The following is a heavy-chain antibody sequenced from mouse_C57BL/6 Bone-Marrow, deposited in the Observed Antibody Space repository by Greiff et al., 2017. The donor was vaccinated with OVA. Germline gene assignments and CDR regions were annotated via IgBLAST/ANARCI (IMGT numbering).Heavy chain of an antibody. CDR1: GYSINSGYY. J-gene: IGHJ2*01. CDR3: ARVGYYNYDGTFDY. Sequence: DVQLQESGPGLVKPSQSLSLTCSVTGYSINSGYYWNWIRQFPGNKLEWMGYITYDGSNNYNPSLKNRISITRDTSKNQFFLKLNSVSPEDTATYYCARVGYYNYDGTFDYWGQGTTLTVSS. V-gene: IGHV3-6*01. D-gene: IGHD2-12*01. CDR2: ITYDGSN.